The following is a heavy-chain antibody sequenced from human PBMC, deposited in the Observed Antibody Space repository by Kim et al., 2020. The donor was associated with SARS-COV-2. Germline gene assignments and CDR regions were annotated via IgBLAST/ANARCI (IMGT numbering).Heavy chain of an antibody. CDR2: ISYDGSNK. D-gene: IGHD3-22*01. J-gene: IGHJ4*02. V-gene: IGHV3-30*04. CDR3: ARDPYYYDSSGYHDY. Sequence: GGSLRLSCAASGFTFSSYAMHWVRQAPGKGLEWVAVISYDGSNKYYADSVKGRFTISRDNSKNTLYLQMNSLRAEDTAVYYCARDPYYYDSSGYHDYWGRGALCTVSS. CDR1: GFTFSSYA.